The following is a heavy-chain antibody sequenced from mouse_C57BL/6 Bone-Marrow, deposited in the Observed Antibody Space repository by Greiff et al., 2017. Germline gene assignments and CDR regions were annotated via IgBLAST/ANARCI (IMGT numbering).Heavy chain of an antibody. J-gene: IGHJ3*01. CDR1: GFTFSSYA. Sequence: EVQLQESGGGLVKPGGSLKLSCAASGFTFSSYAMSWVRQTPEKRLEWVATISDGGSYTYYPDNVQGRFTISRDNAKNNLYLQMSHLKSEDTAMYYCARDRLRPWFAYWGQGTLVTVSA. CDR3: ARDRLRPWFAY. V-gene: IGHV5-4*01. D-gene: IGHD2-4*01. CDR2: ISDGGSYT.